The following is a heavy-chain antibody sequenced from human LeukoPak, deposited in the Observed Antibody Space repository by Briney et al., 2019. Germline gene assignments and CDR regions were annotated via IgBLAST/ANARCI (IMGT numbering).Heavy chain of an antibody. CDR2: IRNRPNGGTT. CDR1: VFTFGDYA. CDR3: TRGAYSHYNY. J-gene: IGHJ4*02. D-gene: IGHD4-11*01. V-gene: IGHV3-49*05. Sequence: KPGRSLRLSCTASVFTFGDYAMSWFRQAPGKGVEWVGFIRNRPNGGTTEYAASVKGRFTISRDDSKSIAYLQMNSLKIEDTAVYYCTRGAYSHYNYWGREPWSPSPQ.